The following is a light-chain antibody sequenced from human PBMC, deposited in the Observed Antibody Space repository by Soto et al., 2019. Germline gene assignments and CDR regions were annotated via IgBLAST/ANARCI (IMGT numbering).Light chain of an antibody. CDR1: QSLSST. J-gene: IGKJ1*01. V-gene: IGKV3-15*01. Sequence: EIEMTQSPATLSVSPGERATLSCRASQSLSSTLAWYQQKPGQAPRLLIYGASTRATGIPARFTGGGSGTEFTLTISSLQSEDFAVYYCQQYDNWLWTFGQGTKVEI. CDR3: QQYDNWLWT. CDR2: GAS.